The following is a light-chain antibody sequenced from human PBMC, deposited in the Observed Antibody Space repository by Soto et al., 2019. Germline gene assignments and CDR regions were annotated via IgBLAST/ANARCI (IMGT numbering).Light chain of an antibody. Sequence: EIVLTQTPGTLSLSPGERATLSCRASQSVTSSHLAWYQQKPGQAPRLLIYGASTRATGIPARFSGSGSGTEFTLTIDSLQSEDFAVYYCQQYNNWPRTFGQGTKVELK. CDR2: GAS. J-gene: IGKJ1*01. CDR1: QSVTSSH. V-gene: IGKV3-15*01. CDR3: QQYNNWPRT.